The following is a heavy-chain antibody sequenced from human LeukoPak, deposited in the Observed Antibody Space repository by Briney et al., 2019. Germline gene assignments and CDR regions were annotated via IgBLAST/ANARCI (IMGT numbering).Heavy chain of an antibody. CDR2: IYHSGST. V-gene: IGHV4-4*02. D-gene: IGHD3-10*01. Sequence: SETLSLTCAVSGGSISSSNWWSWVRQPPGTGMEWIGEIYHSGSTNYNPSLKSRVTISVDKSKNQFSLKLSSVTAADTAVYYCARTDMVRGVITRFDPWGQGTLVTVSS. J-gene: IGHJ5*02. CDR1: GGSISSSNW. CDR3: ARTDMVRGVITRFDP.